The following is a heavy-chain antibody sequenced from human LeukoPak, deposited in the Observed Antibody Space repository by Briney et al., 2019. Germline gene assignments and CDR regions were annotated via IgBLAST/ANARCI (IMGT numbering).Heavy chain of an antibody. CDR1: GFIFTDYY. CDR2: MNCNNGGT. CDR3: ARDKAGAMGDFDY. V-gene: IGHV1-2*02. J-gene: IGHJ4*02. D-gene: IGHD5-18*01. Sequence: ASVKVSCKATGFIFTDYYIHWVRQPPGQGLEWMGWMNCNNGGTNYAQKFRGRVTMTRDTSTSTGYMELSSLRSDDTAVYYCARDKAGAMGDFDYWGQGTLVTVSS.